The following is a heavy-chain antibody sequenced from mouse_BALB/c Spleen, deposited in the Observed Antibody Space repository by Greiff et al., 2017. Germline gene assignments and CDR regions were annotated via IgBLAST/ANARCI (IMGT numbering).Heavy chain of an antibody. D-gene: IGHD1-1*01. Sequence: DVQLQESGTGLVKPSQSLSLTCTVTGYSITSDYAWNWIRQFPGNKLEWMGYISYSGSTSYNPSLKSRISITRDTSKNQFFLQLNSVTTEDTATYYCANYYGSSYGFAYWGQGTLVTVSA. CDR1: GYSITSDYA. V-gene: IGHV3-2*02. CDR2: ISYSGST. CDR3: ANYYGSSYGFAY. J-gene: IGHJ3*01.